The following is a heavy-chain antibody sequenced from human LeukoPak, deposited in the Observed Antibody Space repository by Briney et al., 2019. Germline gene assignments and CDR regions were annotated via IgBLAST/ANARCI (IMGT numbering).Heavy chain of an antibody. CDR2: ISAYNGNT. CDR1: GYTFTSYG. Sequence: GASVKVSCKASGYTFTSYGISWVRQAPGQGLEWMGWISAYNGNTNYAQKLQGRVTMTTDTSTTTAYMELRSLRSDDTAVYYCARHGSPVIWSAYYYWGQGTLVTVSS. J-gene: IGHJ4*02. D-gene: IGHD3-3*01. V-gene: IGHV1-18*01. CDR3: ARHGSPVIWSAYYY.